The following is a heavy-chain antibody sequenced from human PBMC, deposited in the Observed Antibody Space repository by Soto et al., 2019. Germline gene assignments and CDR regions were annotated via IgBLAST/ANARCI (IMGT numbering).Heavy chain of an antibody. CDR2: ISNDGSST. Sequence: EVQLVESGGGLVQPGGSLRLSCAASGFTSSSYWIHWVRQAPGKGLVWVSRISNDGSSTNYADSVKGRFTISRDNSKKMVYLQVNSLRAEDTAVYYCARDTYYYDSSDHFSADAFDIWGQGTMVTVSS. D-gene: IGHD3-22*01. J-gene: IGHJ3*02. CDR3: ARDTYYYDSSDHFSADAFDI. V-gene: IGHV3-74*01. CDR1: GFTSSSYW.